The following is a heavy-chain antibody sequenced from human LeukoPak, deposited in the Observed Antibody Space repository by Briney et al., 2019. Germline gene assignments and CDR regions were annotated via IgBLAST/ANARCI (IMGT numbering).Heavy chain of an antibody. CDR3: ARALDYGDYLSYFDY. CDR1: GFTFSSYA. CDR2: IWYDGSNQ. D-gene: IGHD4-17*01. V-gene: IGHV3-33*01. Sequence: GGSLRLSCAASGFTFSSYAMHWVRQAPGKGLEGVAVIWYDGSNQYYADSVKGRFTISRDNSKNALYLQMNSLRAEDTAVYYCARALDYGDYLSYFDYWGQGTLVTVSS. J-gene: IGHJ4*02.